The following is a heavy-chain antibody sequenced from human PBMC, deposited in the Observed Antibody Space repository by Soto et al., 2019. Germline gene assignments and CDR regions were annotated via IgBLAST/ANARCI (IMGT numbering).Heavy chain of an antibody. CDR2: IIPIFGTA. Sequence: QVQLVQSGAEVKKPGSSVKVSCKASGGTFSSYAISWVRQAPGQVLEWMGGIIPIFGTANYAQKFQGRVTITADESTSTAYMELSSLRSEDTAVYYCAIRGSGYDFWSGSEGSFDYWGQGPLVTVSS. D-gene: IGHD3-3*01. CDR3: AIRGSGYDFWSGSEGSFDY. J-gene: IGHJ4*02. V-gene: IGHV1-69*01. CDR1: GGTFSSYA.